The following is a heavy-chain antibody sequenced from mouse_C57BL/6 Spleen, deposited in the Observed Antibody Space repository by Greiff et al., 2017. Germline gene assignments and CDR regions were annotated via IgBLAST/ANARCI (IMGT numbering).Heavy chain of an antibody. V-gene: IGHV3-6*01. CDR3: ARDYYGSSYDFDY. J-gene: IGHJ2*01. CDR2: ISYDGSN. D-gene: IGHD1-1*01. Sequence: EVQLQESGPGLVKPSQSLSLTCSVTGYSITSGYYWNWIRQFPGNKLEWMGYISYDGSNNYNPSLKNRISITRDTSENQFFLELNSVTTEDTATYYCARDYYGSSYDFDYWGQGTTLTVSS. CDR1: GYSITSGYY.